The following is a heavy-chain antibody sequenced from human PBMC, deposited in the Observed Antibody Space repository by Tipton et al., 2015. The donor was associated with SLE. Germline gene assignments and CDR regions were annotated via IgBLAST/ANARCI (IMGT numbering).Heavy chain of an antibody. CDR1: GAPFNKYA. V-gene: IGHV1-69*13. Sequence: LVQSGAEVKKPGSSVRISCKASGAPFNKYAFNWVRQAPGQGLEWMGRIMPLFGTSKYAQKFQDRVTITADGSTSTAFLEVSSLTSEDTAAYYCTTLGDQCSGGSCYYTGESVWGQGTTVSVSS. CDR2: IMPLFGTS. D-gene: IGHD2-15*01. J-gene: IGHJ6*02. CDR3: TTLGDQCSGGSCYYTGESV.